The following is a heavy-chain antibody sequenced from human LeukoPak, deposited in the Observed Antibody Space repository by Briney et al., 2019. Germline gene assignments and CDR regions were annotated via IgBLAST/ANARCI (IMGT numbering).Heavy chain of an antibody. CDR1: GGTFSSYA. J-gene: IGHJ4*02. CDR3: ARDLSSKYYYDSSGFDY. Sequence: SVKVSCKASGGTFSSYAISWVRQAPGQGVEWMGGIIPIFGTANYAQKLQGRVTMTTDTSTSTAYMELRSLRSDDTAVYYCARDLSSKYYYDSSGFDYWGQGTLVTVSS. V-gene: IGHV1-69*05. CDR2: IIPIFGTA. D-gene: IGHD3-22*01.